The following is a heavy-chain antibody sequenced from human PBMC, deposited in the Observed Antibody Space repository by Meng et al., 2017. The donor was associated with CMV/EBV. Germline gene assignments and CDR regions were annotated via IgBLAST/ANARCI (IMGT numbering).Heavy chain of an antibody. V-gene: IGHV1-46*01. CDR3: ARDTPFVMPLYYYYYYGMDV. D-gene: IGHD3-16*01. CDR2: INPSGGST. J-gene: IGHJ6*02. Sequence: ASVKVSCKASGYTFTSYYMHWVRQAPGQGLEWMGIINPSGGSTSYAQKFQGRVTMTRDTSTSTAYMELSRLRSDDTAVYYCARDTPFVMPLYYYYYYGMDVWGQGTTVTVSS. CDR1: GYTFTSYY.